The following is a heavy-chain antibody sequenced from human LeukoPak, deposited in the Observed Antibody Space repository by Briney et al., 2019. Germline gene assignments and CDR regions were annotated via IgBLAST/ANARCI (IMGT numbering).Heavy chain of an antibody. CDR2: IYSGGST. CDR3: ARVRLDSSERYLDAFEN. J-gene: IGHJ3*02. Sequence: HPGGSLRLSCAASGFTVSSNYMSWVRQAPGKGLESVSSIYSGGSTYYADSVKGRFTISRDNSKNTVYLQMNSLRAEDTAVYYCARVRLDSSERYLDAFENWGQGTMVTVSS. V-gene: IGHV3-53*01. D-gene: IGHD6-19*01. CDR1: GFTVSSNY.